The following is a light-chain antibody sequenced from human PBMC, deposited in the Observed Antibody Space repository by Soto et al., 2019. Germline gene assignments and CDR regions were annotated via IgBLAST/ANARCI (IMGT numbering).Light chain of an antibody. CDR3: QTYDSGLNVVV. CDR2: ANN. V-gene: IGLV1-40*01. Sequence: QAVVTQPPSVSGAPGQRVTISSTGRRSNIGAGYDVHWYQQLPRAAPKLLMYANNNRPSGVPVRFSASKSGTSASLAITGLQSDDEADYYCQTYDSGLNVVVFGGGTKLTVL. J-gene: IGLJ2*01. CDR1: RSNIGAGYD.